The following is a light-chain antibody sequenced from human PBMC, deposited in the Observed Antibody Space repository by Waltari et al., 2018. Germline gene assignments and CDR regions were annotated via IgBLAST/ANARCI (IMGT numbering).Light chain of an antibody. V-gene: IGLV2-14*03. CDR3: KSYTGTGSWV. CDR2: DVS. J-gene: IGLJ3*02. Sequence: QSALTQPASVSGSPGQSITISCTGTKSDVGFYNYVSWYQQHPGKAPKVIIYDVSQRPSGISIRFSCSKSGNTASLTISGLQADDEADYYCKSYTGTGSWVFGGGTKLTVL. CDR1: KSDVGFYNY.